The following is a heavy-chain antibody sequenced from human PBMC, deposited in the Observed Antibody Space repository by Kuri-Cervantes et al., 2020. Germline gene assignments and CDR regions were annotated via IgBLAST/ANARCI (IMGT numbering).Heavy chain of an antibody. CDR2: ISSSGSTI. CDR1: GFTFSDYY. V-gene: IGHV3-11*01. D-gene: IGHD3-16*02. CDR3: ARDNYDYIWGSYRKFDY. J-gene: IGHJ4*02. Sequence: GESLKISCAASGFTFSDYYMSWIRQAPGKGLEWVSYISSSGSTIYYADSVKGRFTISRDNAKNSLYLQMNSLRAEDAAVYYCARDNYDYIWGSYRKFDYWGQGTLVTVSS.